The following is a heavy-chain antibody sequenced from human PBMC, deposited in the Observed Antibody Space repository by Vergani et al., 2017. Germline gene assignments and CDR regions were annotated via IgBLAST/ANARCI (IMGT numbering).Heavy chain of an antibody. CDR1: GFTFSSYA. D-gene: IGHD5-12*01. CDR2: ISYDVSNK. Sequence: QVQLVESGGGVVQPGRSLRLSCAASGFTFSSYAMHWVRQAPGKGLGWVAVISYDVSNKYYADSVKGRFTISRDNSKNTLYLQMNSLRAEDTAVYYCAREVEEPDIGDWFDPWGQGTLVTVSS. J-gene: IGHJ5*02. V-gene: IGHV3-30*01. CDR3: AREVEEPDIGDWFDP.